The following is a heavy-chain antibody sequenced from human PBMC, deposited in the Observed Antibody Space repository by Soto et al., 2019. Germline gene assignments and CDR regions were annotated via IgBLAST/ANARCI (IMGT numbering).Heavy chain of an antibody. CDR3: ARDLGDYYYYMDV. CDR1: GWSFSGYY. J-gene: IGHJ6*03. CDR2: INHSGST. Sequence: SETLSLTCAFYGWSFSGYYWSWIRQPPGKGLEWIGEINHSGSTNYNPSLKSRVTISVDTSKNQFSLKLSSVTAADTAVYYCARDLGDYYYYMDVWGRGTTVTVSS. V-gene: IGHV4-34*01.